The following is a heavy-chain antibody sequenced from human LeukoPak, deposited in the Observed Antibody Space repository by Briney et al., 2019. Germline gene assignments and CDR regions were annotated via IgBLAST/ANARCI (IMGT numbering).Heavy chain of an antibody. CDR2: IRYDGSDK. CDR1: GFTFGGSG. Sequence: PGGSLRLSCAASGFTFGGSGMHWVRQAPGKGLEWVAFIRYDGSDKHYADSVKGRFTISRDNSKNTLYLQMNSLRAEDTAVYYCARDGTYCGGDCYSDYWGQGTLVTVSS. V-gene: IGHV3-30*02. CDR3: ARDGTYCGGDCYSDY. D-gene: IGHD2-21*02. J-gene: IGHJ4*02.